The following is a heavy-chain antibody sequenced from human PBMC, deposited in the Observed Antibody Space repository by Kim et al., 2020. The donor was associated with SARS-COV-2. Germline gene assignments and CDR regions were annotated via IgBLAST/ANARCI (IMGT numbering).Heavy chain of an antibody. CDR1: GFTFSNYW. CDR2: INPDGSEK. CDR3: ARIGVYYDSDGYYPHHFDY. V-gene: IGHV3-7*03. Sequence: GGSLRLSCAASGFTFSNYWMSWVRQAPGKGLEWVANINPDGSEKDYVDSVKGRFTITRDNANKSLYLQMNSLRAEDTAVYYCARIGVYYDSDGYYPHHFDYWGQGTMVAVSS. D-gene: IGHD3-22*01. J-gene: IGHJ4*02.